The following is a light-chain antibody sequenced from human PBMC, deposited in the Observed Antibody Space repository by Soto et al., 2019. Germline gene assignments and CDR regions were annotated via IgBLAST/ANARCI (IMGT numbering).Light chain of an antibody. Sequence: DIQLTQSPSFLSASVGDRVTITCRASQGIGSYLAWYRQKPGKAPDLLIYAASTLQTGVPSRFSGSGSGSEFILTISSLQPEDSATYYCQQLDSFPRTFGQGTKVEL. CDR1: QGIGSY. CDR2: AAS. V-gene: IGKV1-9*01. CDR3: QQLDSFPRT. J-gene: IGKJ2*01.